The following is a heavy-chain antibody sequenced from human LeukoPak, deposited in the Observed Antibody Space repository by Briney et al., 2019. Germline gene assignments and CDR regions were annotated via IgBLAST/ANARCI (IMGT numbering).Heavy chain of an antibody. J-gene: IGHJ6*02. V-gene: IGHV3-48*02. D-gene: IGHD3-16*02. CDR1: GSTFSIYA. CDR3: ARLYRLNNV. Sequence: GGSLRLSCAASGSTFSIYAMNWVRQAPGKGLGWISYISSSSVIYYADSVKGRFTISRDNAKNSLYLQMNSLRDEDTAVYFCARLYRLNNVWGQGTTDTVSS. CDR2: ISSSSVI.